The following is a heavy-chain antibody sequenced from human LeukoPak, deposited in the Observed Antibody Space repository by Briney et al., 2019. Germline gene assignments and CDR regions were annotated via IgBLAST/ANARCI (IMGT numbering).Heavy chain of an antibody. J-gene: IGHJ4*02. V-gene: IGHV3-30-3*01. Sequence: PGGSLRLSCAASGFTFSSNAMSWVRQAPGKGLEWVAVISYDGSNKYYADSVKGRFTISRDNSKNTLYLQMNSLRAEDTAVYYCARPQYYYDSSGYPVDYWGQGTLVTVSS. CDR3: ARPQYYYDSSGYPVDY. D-gene: IGHD3-22*01. CDR1: GFTFSSNA. CDR2: ISYDGSNK.